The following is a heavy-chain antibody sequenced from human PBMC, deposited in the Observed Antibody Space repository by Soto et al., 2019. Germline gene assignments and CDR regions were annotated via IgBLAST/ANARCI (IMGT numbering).Heavy chain of an antibody. D-gene: IGHD7-27*01. CDR2: IYYNGNT. CDR3: TRANWYSEY. V-gene: IGHV4-59*11. CDR1: GGSISNHY. J-gene: IGHJ4*02. Sequence: QVQLQESGAGLVKPSASLSLTCSGSGGSISNHYWSWIRQPPGKGLEWIGYIYYNGNTNYNPSLKSRVTRSVDTSRNQISLKLTTVTAADTAVYYCTRANWYSEYWGQGTLVTFSS.